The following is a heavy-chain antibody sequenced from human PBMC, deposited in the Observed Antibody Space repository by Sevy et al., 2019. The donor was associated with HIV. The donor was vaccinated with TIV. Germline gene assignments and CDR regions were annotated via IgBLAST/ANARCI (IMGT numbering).Heavy chain of an antibody. V-gene: IGHV4-61*02. D-gene: IGHD3-16*02. Sequence: SETLSLTCSVSGGSISSGDYYWNWIRQPAGQGLQSIGRIYTTGITNYNPSLKSRVTISLDGSKNQLSLKLTSVTAADTAVYYCASDRWETYRDLSSYGSNWFDPWGQGTLVTVSS. CDR3: ASDRWETYRDLSSYGSNWFDP. CDR1: GGSISSGDYY. J-gene: IGHJ5*02. CDR2: IYTTGIT.